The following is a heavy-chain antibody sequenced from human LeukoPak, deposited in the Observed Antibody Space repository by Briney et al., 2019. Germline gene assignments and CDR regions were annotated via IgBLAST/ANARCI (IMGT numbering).Heavy chain of an antibody. CDR2: ISWNSGSI. D-gene: IGHD2-2*01. CDR1: GFTFPNYA. V-gene: IGHV3-9*01. CDR3: AKDCSSTSCFDY. Sequence: GGSLRLSCAASGFTFPNYAMHWVRQAPGKGLEWVSGISWNSGSIGYADSMKGRFTISRDNAKNSLYLQMNSLRAEDTALYYCAKDCSSTSCFDYWGQATLVTVSS. J-gene: IGHJ4*02.